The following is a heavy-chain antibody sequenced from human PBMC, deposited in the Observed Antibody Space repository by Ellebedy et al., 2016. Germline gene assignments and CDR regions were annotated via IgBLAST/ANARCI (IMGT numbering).Heavy chain of an antibody. J-gene: IGHJ5*02. CDR2: ISGGGDKT. Sequence: GESLKISXAASGFTFRNFFMSWVRQAPGKGLEWVSTISGGGDKTYFADSVKGRFTISRDNSRNTLSLQMNSLRGEDTALYYCARGVGGTSLNWFDPWGQGTLVTVS. V-gene: IGHV3-23*01. CDR3: ARGVGGTSLNWFDP. D-gene: IGHD3-16*01. CDR1: GFTFRNFF.